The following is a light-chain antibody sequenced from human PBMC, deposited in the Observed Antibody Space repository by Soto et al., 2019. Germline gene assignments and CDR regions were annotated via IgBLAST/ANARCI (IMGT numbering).Light chain of an antibody. CDR2: GNS. Sequence: QSVLTQPPSVSGAPGQRVTISCTGRSSNIGAGYDGHWYQQLPGTAPKLLIYGNSNRPSGVPDRFSGSKSGTSASLAITGLQAEDEADYYCQSYDSSLSGVVFGGGTKVTVL. V-gene: IGLV1-40*01. CDR3: QSYDSSLSGVV. J-gene: IGLJ2*01. CDR1: SSNIGAGYD.